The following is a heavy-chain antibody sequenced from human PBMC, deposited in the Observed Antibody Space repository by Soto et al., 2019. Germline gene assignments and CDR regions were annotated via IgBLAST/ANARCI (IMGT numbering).Heavy chain of an antibody. CDR3: AREETGTTFWFDP. CDR1: GGTFSSYA. D-gene: IGHD1-7*01. CDR2: IIPIFGTA. Sequence: ASVKVSCKASGGTFSSYAISWVRQAPGQGLEWMGGIIPIFGTANYAQKFQGRVTITADESTSTAYMELSSLRSEDTAVYYCAREETGTTFWFDPWGQGTLVTVSS. J-gene: IGHJ5*02. V-gene: IGHV1-69*13.